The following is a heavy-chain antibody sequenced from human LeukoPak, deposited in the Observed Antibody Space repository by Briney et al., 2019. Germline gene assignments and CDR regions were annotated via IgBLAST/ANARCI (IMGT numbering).Heavy chain of an antibody. D-gene: IGHD3-10*01. CDR2: INPNSGGT. Sequence: ASVKVSCKASGYTFTGYYMHWVRQAPGQGLEWMERINPNSGGTNYAQKFQGRVTMTRDTSISTAYMELSRLRSDDTAVYYCARDSGRFGEEYYYYYYYMDVWGKGTTVTVSS. CDR1: GYTFTGYY. V-gene: IGHV1-2*06. J-gene: IGHJ6*03. CDR3: ARDSGRFGEEYYYYYYYMDV.